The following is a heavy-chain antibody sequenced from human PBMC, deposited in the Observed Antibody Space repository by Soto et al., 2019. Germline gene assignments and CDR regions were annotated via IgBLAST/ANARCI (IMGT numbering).Heavy chain of an antibody. CDR2: VYHSGST. CDR3: AREWYPPLFDY. V-gene: IGHV4-30-4*01. J-gene: IGHJ4*02. Sequence: QVQLQESGPGLVKPSQTLSLTCTVSGDSISSADYYWSWIRQPPGQGLEWIGYVYHSGSTYYNPSRKRRVTMSIATSKNRFPLKRSSVTAADTAVYYGAREWYPPLFDYWGQGTLVTVSS. CDR1: GDSISSADYY. D-gene: IGHD2-2*01.